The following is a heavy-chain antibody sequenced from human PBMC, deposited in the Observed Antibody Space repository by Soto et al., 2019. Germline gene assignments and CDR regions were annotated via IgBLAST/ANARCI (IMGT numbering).Heavy chain of an antibody. V-gene: IGHV1-69*13. CDR1: GGTFSSYA. J-gene: IGHJ6*02. Sequence: GASVKVSCKASGGTFSSYAISWVRQALGQGLEWMGGIIPIFGTANYAQKFQGRVTITADESTSTAYMELSSLRSEDTAMYYCARDLRIQLWPAQRYYYGMDVWGQGTTVTVSS. CDR3: ARDLRIQLWPAQRYYYGMDV. CDR2: IIPIFGTA. D-gene: IGHD5-18*01.